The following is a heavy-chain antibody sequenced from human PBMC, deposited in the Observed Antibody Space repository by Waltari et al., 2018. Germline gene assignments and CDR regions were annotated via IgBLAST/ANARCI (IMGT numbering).Heavy chain of an antibody. V-gene: IGHV3-53*01. J-gene: IGHJ4*02. CDR1: GFTVNNNY. CDR2: MYSDGGA. CDR3: ATPLTGRAY. Sequence: EVKLVESGGGLIQPGGSLRLSCAASGFTVNNNYMSWVRQAPGKGLEWGSLMYSDGGAYYAESGKGRFTISRDNSKNTVYLQMDSLRADDTAVYYCATPLTGRAYWGQGTLVTVSS.